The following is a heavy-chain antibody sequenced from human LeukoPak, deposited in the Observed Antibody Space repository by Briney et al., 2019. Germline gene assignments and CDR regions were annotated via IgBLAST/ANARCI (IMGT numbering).Heavy chain of an antibody. V-gene: IGHV3-48*03. CDR2: ISSSDSPK. Sequence: GGSLRLSCAASGFTFSPYEMNWVRQAPGKGLEWVSYISSSDSPKYYADSVKGRFTVSRDNAKNSLYLQMNSLRAEGTAVYYCARARGYSLDYWGQGTLVTVSS. CDR1: GFTFSPYE. D-gene: IGHD5-18*01. J-gene: IGHJ4*02. CDR3: ARARGYSLDY.